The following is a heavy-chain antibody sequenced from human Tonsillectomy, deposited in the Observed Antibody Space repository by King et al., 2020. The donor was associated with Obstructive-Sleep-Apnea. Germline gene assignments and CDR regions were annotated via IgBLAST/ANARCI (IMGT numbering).Heavy chain of an antibody. CDR3: ARDVPERSLWSDPYYFDY. J-gene: IGHJ4*02. CDR2: ISSSGSTI. V-gene: IGHV3-11*01. Sequence: VQLVESGGGLVKPGGSLRLSCAASGFTFSDYYMSWIRQAPGKGLEWGSYISSSGSTIYYADSVKGRFTISRDNAKNSLYLQMNSLRAEDTAVYYCARDVPERSLWSDPYYFDYWGQGTLVTVSS. D-gene: IGHD5-18*01. CDR1: GFTFSDYY.